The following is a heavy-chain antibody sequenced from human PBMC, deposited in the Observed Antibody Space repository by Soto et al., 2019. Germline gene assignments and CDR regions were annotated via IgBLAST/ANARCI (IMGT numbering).Heavy chain of an antibody. CDR1: GYTFTSYD. CDR2: MNPNSGNT. CDR3: ARVLRFLRYYYYMDV. J-gene: IGHJ6*03. Sequence: SVKVSCKASGYTFTSYDINWVRQATGQGLEWMGWMNPNSGNTGYAQKFQGRVTMTRNTSISTAYMELSSLRSEDTAVYYCARVLRFLRYYYYMDVWGKGTTVTVSS. V-gene: IGHV1-8*01. D-gene: IGHD3-3*01.